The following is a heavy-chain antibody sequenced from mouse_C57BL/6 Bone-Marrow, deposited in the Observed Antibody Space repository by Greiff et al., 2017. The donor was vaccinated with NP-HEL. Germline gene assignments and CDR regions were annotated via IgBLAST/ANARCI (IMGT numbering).Heavy chain of an antibody. J-gene: IGHJ2*01. Sequence: VKLQESGAELARPGASVKLSCKASGYTFTSYGISWVKQRTGQGLEWIGEIYPRSGNTYYNEKFKGKATLTADKSSSTAYMELRSLTSEDSAVYFCARAGGLLRPDYWGQGTTLTVSS. V-gene: IGHV1-81*01. CDR1: GYTFTSYG. CDR2: IYPRSGNT. D-gene: IGHD1-2*01. CDR3: ARAGGLLRPDY.